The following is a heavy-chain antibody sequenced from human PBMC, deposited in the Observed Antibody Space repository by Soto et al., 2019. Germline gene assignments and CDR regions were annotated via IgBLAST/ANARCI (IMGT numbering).Heavy chain of an antibody. CDR1: GGSISSGGYY. CDR2: IYYSGST. CDR3: ARAILTTVHAFDI. V-gene: IGHV4-31*03. Sequence: PSETLSLTCTVSGGSISSGGYYWSWIRQHPGKGLEWIGYIYYSGSTYYNPSIKSRVTISVDTSKNQFSLKLSAVTAADAAVYYCARAILTTVHAFDIWGQGTMVTVSS. D-gene: IGHD4-17*01. J-gene: IGHJ3*02.